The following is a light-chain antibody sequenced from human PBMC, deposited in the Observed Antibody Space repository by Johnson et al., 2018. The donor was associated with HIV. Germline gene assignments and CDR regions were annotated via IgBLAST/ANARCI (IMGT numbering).Light chain of an antibody. J-gene: IGLJ1*01. CDR3: GTWHRRLSAGHV. V-gene: IGLV1-51*01. Sequence: QSVLTQPPSVSAAPGQKVTISCSGSSCDIGDNYVSWHQQLPGTAPKLLIYDNNNRPSGIPDRISGSKSGTSATLGITGLQNGDEADYECGTWHRRLSAGHVFGTGTKVTVL. CDR2: DNN. CDR1: SCDIGDNY.